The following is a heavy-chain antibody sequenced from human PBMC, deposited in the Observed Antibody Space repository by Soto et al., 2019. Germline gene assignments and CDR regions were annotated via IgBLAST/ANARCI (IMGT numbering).Heavy chain of an antibody. CDR1: GYTFTSYG. D-gene: IGHD1-26*01. Sequence: QVQLVQSGPEGKKPGASVKVSCKAAGYTFTSYGFSCVRPAPGQGLEWMGRTSAYNCETNYRQKFQARVTMTTDTSTRTAYFDLRSLRSDDTAVYYCARSSGTYPPSRYYYGLDVWGQGTTVTVAS. CDR2: TSAYNCET. J-gene: IGHJ6*02. V-gene: IGHV1-18*01. CDR3: ARSSGTYPPSRYYYGLDV.